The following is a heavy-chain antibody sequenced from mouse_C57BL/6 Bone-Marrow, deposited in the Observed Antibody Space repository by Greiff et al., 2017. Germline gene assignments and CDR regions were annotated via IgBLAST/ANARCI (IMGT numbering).Heavy chain of an antibody. CDR3: ARYDYFDY. D-gene: IGHD2-10*02. CDR1: GFTFSSYT. V-gene: IGHV5-9*01. CDR2: ISGGGGNS. Sequence: EVKLVESGGGLVKPGGSLKLSCAASGFTFSSYTMSWVRQTPEKRLEWVATISGGGGNSYYPDSVKGRFTISRDNAKNTLYLQMSSLRSEDTALYYCARYDYFDYWGQGTTLTVSS. J-gene: IGHJ2*01.